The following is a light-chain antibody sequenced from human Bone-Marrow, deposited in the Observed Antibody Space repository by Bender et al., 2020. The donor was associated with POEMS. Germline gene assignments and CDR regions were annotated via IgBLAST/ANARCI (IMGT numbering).Light chain of an antibody. CDR3: SSFTTSNTLA. CDR1: SSDVVGYNY. Sequence: QSALTQPASVSGSPGQSITISCTGTSSDVVGYNYVSWYQHHPGKAPRLIVYEVSNRPSGVSNRFSGSKSGNTASLTIFGLQAEDEAHYYCSSFTTSNTLAFGGGTRLTVL. V-gene: IGLV2-14*01. CDR2: EVS. J-gene: IGLJ3*02.